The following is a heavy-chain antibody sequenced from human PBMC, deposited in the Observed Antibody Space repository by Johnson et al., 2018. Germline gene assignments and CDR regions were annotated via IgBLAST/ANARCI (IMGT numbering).Heavy chain of an antibody. Sequence: QVQLQESGPGLVKPSETLSLTCTVSGGSISIYYWNWIRQPPGKGLEWIGYFYYSGSTNYNPSLKSRVTISADTSTHKFSLKLSSVTAADTAVYCCARAAHYYVSNGPDIFDIWGQGTVVTVSS. V-gene: IGHV4-59*01. D-gene: IGHD3-22*01. J-gene: IGHJ3*02. CDR3: ARAAHYYVSNGPDIFDI. CDR2: FYYSGST. CDR1: GGSISIYY.